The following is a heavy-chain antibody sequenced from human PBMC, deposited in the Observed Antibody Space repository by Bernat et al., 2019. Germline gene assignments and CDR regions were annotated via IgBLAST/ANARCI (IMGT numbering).Heavy chain of an antibody. J-gene: IGHJ4*02. V-gene: IGHV3-23*04. CDR1: GFPFSNYA. CDR2: ISHRGGSK. CDR3: AKEWRSSSGYYFDY. D-gene: IGHD6-13*01. Sequence: EVQLVESGGGLVQPGGSLRLSCAASGFPFSNYAMSWVRQAPGKGLEWVSAISHRGGSKYYADSVKGRFTISRDNSKNTLYLQMSRLRAEDTAVYYCAKEWRSSSGYYFDYWGQGTMVTVSS.